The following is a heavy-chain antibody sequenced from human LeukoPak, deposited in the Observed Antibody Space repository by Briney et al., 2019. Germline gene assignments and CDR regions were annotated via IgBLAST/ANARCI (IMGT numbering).Heavy chain of an antibody. V-gene: IGHV1-2*02. CDR1: GYSFTGHD. J-gene: IGHJ4*02. D-gene: IGHD7-27*01. CDR3: TRDHNWGADY. CDR2: IHPNGGRT. Sequence: ASVKVSCKASGYSFTGHDMHWVRQGPGQGLEWMGWIHPNGGRTNYAPKFQGRVTMTRDTSVTTDYMELSWLTSDDTAVYHCTRDHNWGADYWGQGTLITVSS.